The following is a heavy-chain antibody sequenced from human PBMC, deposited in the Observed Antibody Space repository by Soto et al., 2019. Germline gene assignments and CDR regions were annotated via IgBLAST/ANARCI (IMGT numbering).Heavy chain of an antibody. Sequence: SVKVSCKASGGTFSSYAISWVRQAPGQGLEWMGGIIPIFGTANYAQKFQGRVTITADESTSTAYMELSSLRSEDTAVYYCAWEGVTAATFRHVDYWGQGTLVTVSS. V-gene: IGHV1-69*13. CDR3: AWEGVTAATFRHVDY. D-gene: IGHD2-2*01. CDR1: GGTFSSYA. CDR2: IIPIFGTA. J-gene: IGHJ4*02.